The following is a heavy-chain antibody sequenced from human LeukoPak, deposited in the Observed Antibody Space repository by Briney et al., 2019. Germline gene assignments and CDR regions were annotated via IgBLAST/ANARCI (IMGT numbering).Heavy chain of an antibody. D-gene: IGHD2-15*01. Sequence: GGSLRLSCAASGFTFSSYAMSWVRQAPGKGLEWVSAISGSGGSTYYADSVKGRFTISRDNSKNTLYLQMNSLRAEDTAVYYCTKGGDIVVVVAATPTPFDHWGQGTLVTVSS. CDR3: TKGGDIVVVVAATPTPFDH. V-gene: IGHV3-23*01. J-gene: IGHJ5*02. CDR1: GFTFSSYA. CDR2: ISGSGGST.